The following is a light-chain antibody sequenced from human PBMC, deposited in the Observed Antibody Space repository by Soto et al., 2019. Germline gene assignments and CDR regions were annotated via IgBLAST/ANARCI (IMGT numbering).Light chain of an antibody. CDR1: SSDVGTYNL. CDR3: SSYAGSSNV. J-gene: IGLJ1*01. V-gene: IGLV2-14*02. Sequence: QSALTQPASVSGSPGQSITISCTGTSSDVGTYNLVSWHQHHPGKAPKLMIYEVNKRPSGVPDRFSGSKSGNTASLTVSGLQAEDEADYYCSSYAGSSNVFGTGTKLTVL. CDR2: EVN.